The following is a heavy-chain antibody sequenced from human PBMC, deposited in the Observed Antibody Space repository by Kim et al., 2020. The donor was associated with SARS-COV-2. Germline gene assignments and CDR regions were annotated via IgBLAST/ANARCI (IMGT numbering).Heavy chain of an antibody. Sequence: SETLSLTCAVYGGSFSGYYWSWIRQPPGKGLEWIGEINHSGSTNYNPSLKSRVTISVDTSKNQFSLKLSSVTAADTAVYYCARGLGDYGSGSYYNSNWFDPWGQGTLVTVSS. CDR3: ARGLGDYGSGSYYNSNWFDP. CDR2: INHSGST. CDR1: GGSFSGYY. J-gene: IGHJ5*02. D-gene: IGHD3-10*01. V-gene: IGHV4-34*01.